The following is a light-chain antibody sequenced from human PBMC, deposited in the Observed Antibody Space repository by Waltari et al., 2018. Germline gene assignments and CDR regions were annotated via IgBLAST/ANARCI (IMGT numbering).Light chain of an antibody. CDR3: QQRSNWPRYT. V-gene: IGKV3-11*01. CDR2: DAS. Sequence: DIVLTQSPATLSLSPGERATLSCRASQSVSSYLAWYQQKPGQAPRLLIYDASNRATGIPARFSGSGSGTDLTLTISSLEPEDFAFYYCQQRSNWPRYTFGQGTKLEIK. CDR1: QSVSSY. J-gene: IGKJ2*01.